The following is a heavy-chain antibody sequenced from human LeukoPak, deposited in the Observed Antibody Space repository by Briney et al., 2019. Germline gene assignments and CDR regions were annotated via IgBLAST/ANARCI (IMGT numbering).Heavy chain of an antibody. CDR1: GFTFTDYY. V-gene: IGHV3-11*04. J-gene: IGHJ4*02. CDR2: ISTSGSTM. Sequence: GGSLRLSCAASGFTFTDYYMSWYRQAPGKGLEWLSSISTSGSTMYYADSVKGRFTISRDNSKNTLYLQMNSLRAEDTAVYYCAKDMSEYSSSSRTAPVDYWGQGTLVTVSS. CDR3: AKDMSEYSSSSRTAPVDY. D-gene: IGHD6-6*01.